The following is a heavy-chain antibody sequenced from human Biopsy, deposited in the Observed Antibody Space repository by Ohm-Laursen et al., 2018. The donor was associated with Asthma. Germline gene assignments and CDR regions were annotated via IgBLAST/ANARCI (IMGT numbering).Heavy chain of an antibody. V-gene: IGHV4-61*08. CDR3: ARDFVDSAMDYFDY. J-gene: IGHJ4*02. Sequence: TLSLTCTVSGGSISSGDLYWSWIRQPPGKGLEWIGYISYSGSTNYNPSLKSRVTISVDTSKNQFSLKLSSVTAADTAVYYCARDFVDSAMDYFDYWGQGTLVTVSS. CDR2: ISYSGST. D-gene: IGHD5-18*01. CDR1: GGSISSGDLY.